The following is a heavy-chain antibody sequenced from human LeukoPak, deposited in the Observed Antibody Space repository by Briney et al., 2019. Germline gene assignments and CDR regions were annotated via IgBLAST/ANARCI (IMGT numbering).Heavy chain of an antibody. CDR2: ISAYNGNT. V-gene: IGHV1-18*01. CDR1: GYTFTSYG. CDR3: ARDRSGYYNDY. Sequence: PSVKVSCKASGYTFTSYGISWVRQAPGQGLERMGWISAYNGNTNHAKKLQGRVTMTTDTSTSTAYMELRSLRSDDTAVYYCARDRSGYYNDYWGQGTLVTVSS. J-gene: IGHJ4*02. D-gene: IGHD3-22*01.